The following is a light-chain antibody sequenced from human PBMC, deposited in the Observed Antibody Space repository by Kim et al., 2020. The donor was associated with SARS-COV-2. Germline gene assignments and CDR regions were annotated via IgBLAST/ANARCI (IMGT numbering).Light chain of an antibody. Sequence: PGKTARLSCGGNSIGSKGVHWYQQKSGQAPVLVISYDSDRPSGIPERFSGSNSGNTATLTISRVEAGDEADYYCQVWDSSSDHRVVFGGGTQLTVL. CDR2: YDS. CDR1: SIGSKG. V-gene: IGLV3-21*04. J-gene: IGLJ2*01. CDR3: QVWDSSSDHRVV.